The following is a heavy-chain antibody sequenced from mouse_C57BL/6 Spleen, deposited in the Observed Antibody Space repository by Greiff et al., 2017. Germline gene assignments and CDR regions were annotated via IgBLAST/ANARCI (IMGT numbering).Heavy chain of an antibody. Sequence: EVKLMESGGGLVKPGGSLKLSCAASGFTFSDYGMHWVRQAPEKGLEWVAYISSGSSTIYYEDPVKGRFTISRDNAKNTLFLQMTSLRAEDTAMYYGARLDWDEVDYWGQGTSVTVSS. CDR2: ISSGSSTI. CDR3: ARLDWDEVDY. CDR1: GFTFSDYG. J-gene: IGHJ4*01. V-gene: IGHV5-17*01. D-gene: IGHD4-1*01.